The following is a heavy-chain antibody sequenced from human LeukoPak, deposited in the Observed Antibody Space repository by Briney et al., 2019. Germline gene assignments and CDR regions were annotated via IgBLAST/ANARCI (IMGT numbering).Heavy chain of an antibody. J-gene: IGHJ4*02. CDR1: GGSISSSDYY. Sequence: SETLSLTCTVSGGSISSSDYYWGWISQPPGKGLEWIGSIYYRGSTYYNASLKSRVTISVDTSKNQFSLKLSSVAAAATASSYXXXXXXXXXXXXHFDYXXQGTLVTVSS. V-gene: IGHV4-39*01. D-gene: IGHD3-10*01. CDR2: IYYRGST. CDR3: XXXXXXXXXXXHFDY.